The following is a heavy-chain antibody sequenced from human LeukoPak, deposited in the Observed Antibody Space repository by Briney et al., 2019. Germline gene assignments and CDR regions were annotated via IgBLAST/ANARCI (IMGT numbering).Heavy chain of an antibody. J-gene: IGHJ4*02. CDR2: IRSSGST. V-gene: IGHV4-4*07. CDR3: ARANSYDGSGHYYEFAY. CDR1: GGSISRYY. D-gene: IGHD3-22*01. Sequence: SETLSLTCTVSGGSISRYYWSWIRQPAGKGLEWIGRIRSSGSTNYNPSLKSRVTMSVDTSKNHFSLKLSSVTAADTAVYYCARANSYDGSGHYYEFAYWGQGTLVTVSS.